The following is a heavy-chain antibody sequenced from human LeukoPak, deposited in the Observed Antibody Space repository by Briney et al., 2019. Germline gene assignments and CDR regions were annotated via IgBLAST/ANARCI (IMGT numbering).Heavy chain of an antibody. J-gene: IGHJ4*02. Sequence: GGSLRLSCAVSGFTFSDYYMSWIRQAPGKGLEWVSYISSGGSTISHADSVKGRFTISRDNAKNPLYLQMDNLRVEDTAVYYCARARGLGIGAYFDYWGQGTLVTVSS. CDR3: ARARGLGIGAYFDY. CDR1: GFTFSDYY. CDR2: ISSGGSTI. V-gene: IGHV3-11*01. D-gene: IGHD4-17*01.